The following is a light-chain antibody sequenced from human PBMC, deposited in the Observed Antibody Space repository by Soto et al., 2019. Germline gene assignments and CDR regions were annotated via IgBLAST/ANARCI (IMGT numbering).Light chain of an antibody. CDR1: QFVSSR. CDR3: QHRYNWPLT. Sequence: DILVTQSPATLSASPGERVTLSCRASQFVSSRLAWYQQRPGQVPRLLIYDTSTRAPGISARFSGSGSGTEFTLTMSSLQSEDFAIYYCQHRYNWPLTFGAGTKVESK. CDR2: DTS. V-gene: IGKV3-15*01. J-gene: IGKJ4*01.